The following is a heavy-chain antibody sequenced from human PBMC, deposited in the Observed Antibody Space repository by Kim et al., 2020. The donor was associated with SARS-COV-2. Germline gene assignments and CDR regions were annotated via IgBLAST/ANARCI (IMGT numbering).Heavy chain of an antibody. V-gene: IGHV3-7*01. Sequence: GGSLRLSCAASGFTFSSYWMSWVRQAPGKGLEWVANIKQDGSEKYYVDSVKGRFTISRDNAKNSLYLQMNSLRAEDTAVYYCAKDYYDILTGYYNLFDYWGQGTLVTVSS. D-gene: IGHD3-9*01. J-gene: IGHJ4*02. CDR3: AKDYYDILTGYYNLFDY. CDR1: GFTFSSYW. CDR2: IKQDGSEK.